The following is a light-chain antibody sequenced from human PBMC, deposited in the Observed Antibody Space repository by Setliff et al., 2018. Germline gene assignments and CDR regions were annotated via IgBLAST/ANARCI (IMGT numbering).Light chain of an antibody. CDR2: GDN. Sequence: QSVLTQPPSVPGAPGQRVTISCTGSSSNLGAGFSVHWYQQLPGTAPKLLIYGDNNRPSGVPDRFSGSKSGTSASLAIAGLQAEDEADYYCQSYGGSLDFYVFGSGTKVTVL. CDR1: SSNLGAGFS. CDR3: QSYGGSLDFYV. V-gene: IGLV1-40*01. J-gene: IGLJ1*01.